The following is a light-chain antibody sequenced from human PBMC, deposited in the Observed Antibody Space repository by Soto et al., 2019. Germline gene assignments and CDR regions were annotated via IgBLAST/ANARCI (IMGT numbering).Light chain of an antibody. CDR3: CSYAGSSTPYV. CDR2: EVS. Sequence: QSVLTQPASVSGSPGQSITISCTGTSSDVGSYNLVSWHQQHPGKAPKLMIYEVSKRPSGVSNRFSGSKSGNTASLTISGLQAEDEADYYCCSYAGSSTPYVFGTGTKATVL. V-gene: IGLV2-23*02. CDR1: SSDVGSYNL. J-gene: IGLJ1*01.